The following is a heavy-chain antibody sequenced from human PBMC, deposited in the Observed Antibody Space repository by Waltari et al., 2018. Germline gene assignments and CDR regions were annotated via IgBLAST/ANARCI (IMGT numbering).Heavy chain of an antibody. D-gene: IGHD3-16*01. J-gene: IGHJ4*02. V-gene: IGHV3-7*01. Sequence: EVQLVESGGGLVQPGGSLRLSCAASGFTFSSFSMNWVRQAPGKGLEWVANIKQDGSEKYYVDSGKVRFTISRDNAKNSLYLQMNSLRGEDTAVYYCAREGTYDFDYWGQGTLVTVSS. CDR1: GFTFSSFS. CDR2: IKQDGSEK. CDR3: AREGTYDFDY.